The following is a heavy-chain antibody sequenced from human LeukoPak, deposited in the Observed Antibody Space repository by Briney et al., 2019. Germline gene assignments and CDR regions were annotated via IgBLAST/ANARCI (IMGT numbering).Heavy chain of an antibody. Sequence: GGSLRLSCAASGFTFSSYAMSWVRQAPGKGLEWASAISGSGGSTYYADSVKGRFTISRDNSKNTLYLQMNSLRAEDTAVYYCAKDLARFLVPRYMDVWGKGTAVTVSS. D-gene: IGHD3-3*01. CDR3: AKDLARFLVPRYMDV. CDR1: GFTFSSYA. CDR2: ISGSGGST. J-gene: IGHJ6*03. V-gene: IGHV3-23*01.